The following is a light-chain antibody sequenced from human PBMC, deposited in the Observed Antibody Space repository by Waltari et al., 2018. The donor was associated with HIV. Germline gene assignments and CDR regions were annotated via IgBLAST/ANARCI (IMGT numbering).Light chain of an antibody. CDR1: SSNIGSNT. CDR2: SND. V-gene: IGLV1-44*01. CDR3: AAWDDSLNGWV. J-gene: IGLJ3*02. Sequence: QSVLTQPPSASGTPGQRVTISCSGSSSNIGSNTVNWYQQLPGTAPKLLIYSNDQRPSGVPDRFSCSKSGTSASLAISGLQSDVEAAFYCAAWDDSLNGWVFGGGTKLTVL.